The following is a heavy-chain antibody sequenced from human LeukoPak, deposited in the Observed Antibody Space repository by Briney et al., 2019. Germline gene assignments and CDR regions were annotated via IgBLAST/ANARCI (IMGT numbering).Heavy chain of an antibody. J-gene: IGHJ3*02. D-gene: IGHD6-13*01. V-gene: IGHV4-61*01. CDR2: IYYSGST. CDR3: ARDRGMTAAAGTFDDAFDI. Sequence: SETLSLTCTVSGGSISSSSYYWGWIRQPPGKGLEWIGYIYYSGSTNYNPSLKSRVTISVDTSKNQFSLKLSSVTAADTAVYYCARDRGMTAAAGTFDDAFDIWGQGTMVTVSS. CDR1: GGSISSSSYY.